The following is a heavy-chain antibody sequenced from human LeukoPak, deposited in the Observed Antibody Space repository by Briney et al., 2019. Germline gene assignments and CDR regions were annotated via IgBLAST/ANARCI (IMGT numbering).Heavy chain of an antibody. CDR1: GFTFSNAW. CDR3: TTGEFLEWLLYFDY. J-gene: IGHJ4*02. Sequence: GGSLRLSCAASGFTFSNAWMSWVRQAPGKGLEWVGRIKSKTDGGTTDYAAPVKGRFTISRDDSKNTLYPQMNSLKTEDTAVYYCTTGEFLEWLLYFDYWGQGTLVTVSS. D-gene: IGHD3-3*01. CDR2: IKSKTDGGTT. V-gene: IGHV3-15*01.